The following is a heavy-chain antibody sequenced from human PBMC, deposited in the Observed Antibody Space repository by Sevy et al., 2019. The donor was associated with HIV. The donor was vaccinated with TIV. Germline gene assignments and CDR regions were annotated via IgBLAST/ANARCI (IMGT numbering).Heavy chain of an antibody. CDR3: ARGAYYYGSGSPFDY. J-gene: IGHJ4*02. Sequence: SETLSLTCTVSGGSISSGDYYWSWIGQPPGKGLEWIGYIYYSGSTYYNPSLKSRVTISVDTSKNQFSLKLSSVTAADTAVYYCARGAYYYGSGSPFDYWGQGTLVTVSS. D-gene: IGHD3-10*01. CDR1: GGSISSGDYY. V-gene: IGHV4-30-4*01. CDR2: IYYSGST.